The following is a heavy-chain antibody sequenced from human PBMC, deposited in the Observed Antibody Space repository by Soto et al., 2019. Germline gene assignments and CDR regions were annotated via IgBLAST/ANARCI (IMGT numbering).Heavy chain of an antibody. CDR1: GGSFSGYY. V-gene: IGHV4-34*01. D-gene: IGHD2-2*02. CDR3: ARMGSYNGMDV. J-gene: IGHJ6*02. CDR2: INHSGST. Sequence: SDTQSLTCVVYGGSFSGYYWSWIRPPPGMGLEWIGEINHSGSTNYNPSLKNRVTISVDTSKNQFSLKLSSVTAADTAVYYCARMGSYNGMDVWGQGTTVTV.